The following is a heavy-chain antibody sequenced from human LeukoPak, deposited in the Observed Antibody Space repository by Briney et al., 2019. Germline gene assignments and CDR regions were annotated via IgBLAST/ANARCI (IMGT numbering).Heavy chain of an antibody. D-gene: IGHD1-26*01. CDR1: GFTFDDYA. V-gene: IGHV3-9*01. J-gene: IGHJ4*02. Sequence: GGSLRLSCAASGFTFDDYAMHWVRQAPGKGLEWVSGISWNSGSIGYADSVKGRFTIPRDNAKNSLYLQMNSLRAEDTALYYCAKAPGVVGAHFDYWGQGTLVTVSS. CDR3: AKAPGVVGAHFDY. CDR2: ISWNSGSI.